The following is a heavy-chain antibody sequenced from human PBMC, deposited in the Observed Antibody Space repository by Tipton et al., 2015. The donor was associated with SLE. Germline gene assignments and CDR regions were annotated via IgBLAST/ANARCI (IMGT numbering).Heavy chain of an antibody. CDR2: IYHSGTT. J-gene: IGHJ4*02. Sequence: TLSLTCTVSGFSISSYYWGRIRQPPGKVLEWLGTIYHSGTTYYNPSLKSRLTLSIDTSKNQFSLKLSSVTAADTAVYYCVRLELPATKADYWGPGTLVTVSS. CDR3: VRLELPATKADY. CDR1: GFSISSYY. D-gene: IGHD5-24*01. V-gene: IGHV4-38-2*02.